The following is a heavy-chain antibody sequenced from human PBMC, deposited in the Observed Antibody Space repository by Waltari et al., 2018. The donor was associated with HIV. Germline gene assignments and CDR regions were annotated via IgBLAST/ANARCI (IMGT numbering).Heavy chain of an antibody. CDR1: GYKFETYA. CDR2: INTVSGQA. Sequence: HVRLLQSQSEVKKPGASLRISCQASGYKFETYAMNWLRQGPGQGLEWLGWINTVSGQATVLQSFFGRVDISLNNSLLTTFLEIKDLRLEDAATYYCARGRSSRWFRPWGGFDTWGQGT. J-gene: IGHJ1*01. V-gene: IGHV7-4-1*02. D-gene: IGHD3-9*01. CDR3: ARGRSSRWFRPWGGFDT.